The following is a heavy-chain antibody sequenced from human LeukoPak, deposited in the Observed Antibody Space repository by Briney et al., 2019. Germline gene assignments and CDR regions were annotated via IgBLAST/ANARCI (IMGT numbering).Heavy chain of an antibody. CDR1: GGTFSSYA. D-gene: IGHD5-18*01. Sequence: SVKVSCKASGGTFSSYAISWVRQAPGQGFEWMGGIIPIFGTANYAQKFQGRVTITADKSTSTAYMELSSLRSEDTAVYYCAVRGYSYGYPMSGLDYWGQGTLVTVSS. J-gene: IGHJ4*02. CDR2: IIPIFGTA. CDR3: AVRGYSYGYPMSGLDY. V-gene: IGHV1-69*06.